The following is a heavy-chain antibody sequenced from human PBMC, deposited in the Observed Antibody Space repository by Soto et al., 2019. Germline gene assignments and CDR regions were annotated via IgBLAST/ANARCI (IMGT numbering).Heavy chain of an antibody. CDR1: GGSISSYY. D-gene: IGHD2-8*02. CDR2: IYYSGST. CDR3: ARAHAAGGVYDY. J-gene: IGHJ4*02. Sequence: PSETLSLTCTVSGGSISSYYWSWIRQPPGKGLEWIGYIYYSGSTNYNPSLKSRVTISVDTSKNQFSLKLSSVTAADTAVYYCARAHAAGGVYDYWGQGTLVTVSS. V-gene: IGHV4-59*01.